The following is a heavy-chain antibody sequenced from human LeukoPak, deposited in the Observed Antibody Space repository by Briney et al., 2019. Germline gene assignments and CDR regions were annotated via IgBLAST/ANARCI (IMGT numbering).Heavy chain of an antibody. Sequence: PGGSLRLSCAASGFTFSSYEMNWVRQAPGKGLEWVSYISSSGSTIYYADSVKGRFTISRDNAKNSLYLQMNSLRAEDTAVYYCARDLVDTDRPFDYWGQGTLVTVSS. J-gene: IGHJ4*02. CDR3: ARDLVDTDRPFDY. D-gene: IGHD2-2*01. CDR1: GFTFSSYE. V-gene: IGHV3-48*03. CDR2: ISSSGSTI.